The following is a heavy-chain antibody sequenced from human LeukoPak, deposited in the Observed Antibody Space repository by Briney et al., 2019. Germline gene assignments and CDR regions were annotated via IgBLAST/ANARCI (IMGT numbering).Heavy chain of an antibody. Sequence: ASVKVSCKASGYTFTTYPMNWVRQAPGQGLEWMGWINTNTGNPTYAQGFTGRFVFSLDTSVSTAYLQISSLKADDTAVYYCARDPYASSSWYRGRANNWFDPWGQGTLVTVSS. CDR1: GYTFTTYP. V-gene: IGHV7-4-1*02. CDR2: INTNTGNP. CDR3: ARDPYASSSWYRGRANNWFDP. D-gene: IGHD6-13*01. J-gene: IGHJ5*02.